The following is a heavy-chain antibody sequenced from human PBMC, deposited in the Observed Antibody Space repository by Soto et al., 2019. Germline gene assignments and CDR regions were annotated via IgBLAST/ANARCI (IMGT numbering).Heavy chain of an antibody. CDR1: GGSISSSSYY. V-gene: IGHV4-39*01. Sequence: PSETLSLTCTVSGGSISSSSYYWGWIRQPPGKGLEWIGSIYYSGSTYYNPSLKSRVTISVDTSKNQFSLKLSSVTAADTAVYYCASSGYYKYYFDYWGQGTPVTVSS. J-gene: IGHJ4*02. CDR2: IYYSGST. D-gene: IGHD3-22*01. CDR3: ASSGYYKYYFDY.